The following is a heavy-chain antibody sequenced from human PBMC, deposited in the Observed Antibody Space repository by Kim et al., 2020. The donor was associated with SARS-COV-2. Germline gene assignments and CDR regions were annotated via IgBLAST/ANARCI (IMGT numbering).Heavy chain of an antibody. CDR3: ASWGPAVAAFDI. D-gene: IGHD3-16*01. J-gene: IGHJ3*02. Sequence: ADSVKGRFTISRDNSKNTLYLQMNSLRAEDTAVYYCASWGPAVAAFDIWGQGTMVTVSS. V-gene: IGHV3-30*01.